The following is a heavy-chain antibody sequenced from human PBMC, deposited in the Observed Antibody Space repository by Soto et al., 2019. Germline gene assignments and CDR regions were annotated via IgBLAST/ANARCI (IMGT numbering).Heavy chain of an antibody. J-gene: IGHJ4*02. V-gene: IGHV3-23*01. CDR3: AKPYRGPARPYYFDY. CDR1: GFTFSSYA. CDR2: ISGSGGST. D-gene: IGHD2-2*01. Sequence: EVQLLESGGGLVQPGGSLRLSCAASGFTFSSYAMSWVRQAPGKGLEWVSAISGSGGSTYYADSVKGLFTISRDTSKNTLYLQMNSLRAEDTAVYYGAKPYRGPARPYYFDYWVQGTLVTVSS.